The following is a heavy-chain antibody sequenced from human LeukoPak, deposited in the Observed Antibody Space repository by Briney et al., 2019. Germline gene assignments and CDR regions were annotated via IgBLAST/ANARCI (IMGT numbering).Heavy chain of an antibody. CDR3: ARGVQWLPRYYYYYYMDV. Sequence: ASVKVSCKASGYTFTSYGISWVRQAPGQGLEWMGWINAYNGNTNYAQKLQGRVTMTTDTSTSTAYMELRSLRSDDTAVYYCARGVQWLPRYYYYYYMDVWGKGTTVTVSS. CDR1: GYTFTSYG. V-gene: IGHV1-18*01. CDR2: INAYNGNT. D-gene: IGHD6-19*01. J-gene: IGHJ6*03.